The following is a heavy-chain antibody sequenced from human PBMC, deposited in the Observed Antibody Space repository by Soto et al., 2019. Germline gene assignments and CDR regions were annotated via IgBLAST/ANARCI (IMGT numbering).Heavy chain of an antibody. D-gene: IGHD6-6*01. Sequence: QVQLQESGPGLVKPSGTLSLTCAVSGGSISSSNWWSWVRQPPGKGLEWIGEIYHSGSTNYNPSLKSRVTISVDKSKHQFSLKLSSVTAADTAVYYCARGSIAAPLGYYYYGMDVWGQGTTVTVSS. CDR3: ARGSIAAPLGYYYYGMDV. V-gene: IGHV4-4*02. J-gene: IGHJ6*02. CDR1: GGSISSSNW. CDR2: IYHSGST.